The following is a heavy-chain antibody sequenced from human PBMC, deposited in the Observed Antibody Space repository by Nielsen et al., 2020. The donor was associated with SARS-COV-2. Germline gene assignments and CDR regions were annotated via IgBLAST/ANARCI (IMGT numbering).Heavy chain of an antibody. CDR1: GFTFSSYD. CDR2: IGTAGDT. CDR3: ARGSDSSSWYEYYYYYYGMDV. V-gene: IGHV3-13*04. Sequence: GESLKISCAASGFTFSSYDMHWVRQATGKGLEWVSAIGTAGDTYYPGSVKGRFTISRENAKNSLYLQMNSLRAEDTAVYYCARGSDSSSWYEYYYYYYGMDVWGQGTTVTVSS. J-gene: IGHJ6*02. D-gene: IGHD6-13*01.